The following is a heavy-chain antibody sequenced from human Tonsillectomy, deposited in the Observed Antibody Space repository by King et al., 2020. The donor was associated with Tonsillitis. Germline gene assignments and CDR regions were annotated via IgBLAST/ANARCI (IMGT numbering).Heavy chain of an antibody. D-gene: IGHD5-24*01. V-gene: IGHV3-48*02. CDR1: GFTFITYS. CDR2: ISSGSSTI. J-gene: IGHJ6*02. Sequence: VQLVESGGDLVQPGGSLRLSCAASGFTFITYSMNWVRQAPGKGLEWVSYISSGSSTIYYADTVKGRFTISRDNAKNSMYLQMNSLRDEDTAVYYCAREDGYNIDGMDVWGQGTTVTVSS. CDR3: AREDGYNIDGMDV.